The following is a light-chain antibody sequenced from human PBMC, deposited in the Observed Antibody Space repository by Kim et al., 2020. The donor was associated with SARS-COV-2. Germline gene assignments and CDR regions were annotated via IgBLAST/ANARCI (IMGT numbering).Light chain of an antibody. CDR3: QAWYSSPVV. CDR2: QDS. CDR1: KLGDKY. J-gene: IGLJ2*01. Sequence: SYELTQPPSVSVSPGQTASITCSGEKLGDKYACWYQQKPGQSPVLVIYQDSKRPSGIPERFSGSNSGNTATLTISGPQAMDEADYYCQAWYSSPVVFGGG. V-gene: IGLV3-1*01.